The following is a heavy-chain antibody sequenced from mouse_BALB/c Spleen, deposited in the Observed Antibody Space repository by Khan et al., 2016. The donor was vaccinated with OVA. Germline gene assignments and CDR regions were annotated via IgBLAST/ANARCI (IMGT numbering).Heavy chain of an antibody. V-gene: IGHV2-9*02. J-gene: IGHJ2*01. D-gene: IGHD1-3*01. CDR2: IWAGGSR. CDR1: GFSLTSYG. Sequence: QVQLKESGPGLVAPSQSLSITCTVSGFSLTSYGVHWVRQPPGTGLEWVGVIWAGGSRNYNSALMSRLSLSKDNSKSQVILKMNSLQTDDTAMYYGARLEDIWDQGTTLTVSS. CDR3: ARLEDI.